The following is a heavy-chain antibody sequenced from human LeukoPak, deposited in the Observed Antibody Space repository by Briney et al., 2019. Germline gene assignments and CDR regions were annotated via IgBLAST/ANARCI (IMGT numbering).Heavy chain of an antibody. CDR3: ARERGDGYNFDY. J-gene: IGHJ4*02. V-gene: IGHV1-69*13. CDR2: IIPIFGTA. Sequence: SVKVSCKASGYTFTSYGISWVRQAPGQGLEWMGGIIPIFGTANYAQKFQGRVTITADESTSTAYMELSSLRSEDTAVYYCARERGDGYNFDYWGQGTLVTVSS. D-gene: IGHD5-24*01. CDR1: GYTFTSYG.